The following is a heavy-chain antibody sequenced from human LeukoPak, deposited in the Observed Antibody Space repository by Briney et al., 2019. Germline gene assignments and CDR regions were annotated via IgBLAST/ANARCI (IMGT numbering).Heavy chain of an antibody. V-gene: IGHV3-21*01. Sequence: PGGSLRLSCAASGFTFSSYSMNWVRQAPGKGLEWVSSISSSSSYIYYADSVKGRFTISRDNAKNSLYLQMNGLRAEDMAVYYCAREGGRDGYNYFDYWGQGTLVTVSS. CDR2: ISSSSSYI. J-gene: IGHJ4*02. CDR3: AREGGRDGYNYFDY. CDR1: GFTFSSYS. D-gene: IGHD5-24*01.